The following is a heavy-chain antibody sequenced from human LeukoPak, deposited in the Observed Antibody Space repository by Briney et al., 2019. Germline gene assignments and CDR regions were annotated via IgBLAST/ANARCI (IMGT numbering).Heavy chain of an antibody. D-gene: IGHD1-7*01. Sequence: GGSLTLSCAASGFTFSSFGMHWVRQAPCKGLEWVAVIWYDASNKYYADSVKGRFTISRDNSKNTLYLQMYSLRGDDTAVYYCVRGVGVSRFNYLDPWGQGTLVIVSS. CDR1: GFTFSSFG. CDR3: VRGVGVSRFNYLDP. CDR2: IWYDASNK. V-gene: IGHV3-33*01. J-gene: IGHJ5*02.